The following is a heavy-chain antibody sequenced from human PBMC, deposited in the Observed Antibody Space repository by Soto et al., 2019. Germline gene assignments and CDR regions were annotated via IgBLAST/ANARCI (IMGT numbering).Heavy chain of an antibody. V-gene: IGHV3-23*01. Sequence: GGSLRLSCAASGFTFSAYAMAWVRQAPGKGLEWVSAIRGGGDVTYYVDSVKGRFTISRDNAKNSLYLQMNSLRDEDTAVYYCARESRFLEWLSLNWFDPWGQGTLVTVSS. CDR2: IRGGGDVT. D-gene: IGHD3-3*01. CDR3: ARESRFLEWLSLNWFDP. CDR1: GFTFSAYA. J-gene: IGHJ5*02.